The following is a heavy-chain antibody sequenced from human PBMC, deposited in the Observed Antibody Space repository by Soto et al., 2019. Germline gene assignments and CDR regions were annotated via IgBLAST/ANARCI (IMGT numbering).Heavy chain of an antibody. V-gene: IGHV1-18*01. D-gene: IGHD3-3*01. CDR1: GYTFTSYD. Sequence: GASVKISCKASGYTFTSYDISWVRQAPGQGVEWMGWISAYNGNTNYAQKLQGRVTMTTDTSTSTAYMELRTLRSDDTAVYYCAREIFGMVSPHVTWFAPWARETLVTVSS. CDR2: ISAYNGNT. CDR3: AREIFGMVSPHVTWFAP. J-gene: IGHJ5*02.